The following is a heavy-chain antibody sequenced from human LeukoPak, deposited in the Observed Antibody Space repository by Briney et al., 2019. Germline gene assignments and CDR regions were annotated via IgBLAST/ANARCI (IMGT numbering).Heavy chain of an antibody. CDR1: GGSISTYY. D-gene: IGHD3-22*01. J-gene: IGHJ4*02. V-gene: IGHV4-38-2*02. CDR2: INHSGST. CDR3: ARVRSGPYYYDSSGDQQNFDY. Sequence: SETLSLTCTVSGGSISTYYWNWIRQPPGKGLEWIGSINHSGSTYYNPPLKSRVTISVDTSKNQFSLKLSSVTAADTAVYYCARVRSGPYYYDSSGDQQNFDYWGQGTLVTVSS.